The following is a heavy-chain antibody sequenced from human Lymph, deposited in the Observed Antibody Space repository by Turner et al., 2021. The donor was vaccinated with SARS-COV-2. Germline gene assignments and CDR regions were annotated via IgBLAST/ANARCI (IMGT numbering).Heavy chain of an antibody. CDR1: GGSISSGDYY. CDR2: IDYSGST. D-gene: IGHD2-8*01. Sequence: QVQLQESGPGLVTPSQTLSLTCTVSGGSISSGDYYWSWIRQPPGKGLEWIGYIDYSGSTYFNPSLKSRVTITVDTSKNQFSLKLSSVTAADTAVYYCARVVVLRRAYFDYWGQGTLVTVSS. V-gene: IGHV4-30-4*01. J-gene: IGHJ4*02. CDR3: ARVVVLRRAYFDY.